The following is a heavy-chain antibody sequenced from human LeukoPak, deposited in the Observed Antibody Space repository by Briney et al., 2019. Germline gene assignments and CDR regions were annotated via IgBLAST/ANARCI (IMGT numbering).Heavy chain of an antibody. CDR2: INHSGST. CDR3: ARGIVATIIHYYYYYMDV. V-gene: IGHV4-34*01. CDR1: GGYFRGYY. Sequence: PSETLSLTCAVYGGYFRGYYWSWIRQPPGKGLEWIGEINHSGSTNHNPSLKSRVTISVDTSKNQFSLKLSSVTAADTAVYYCARGIVATIIHYYYYYMDVWGKGTTVTVSS. D-gene: IGHD5-12*01. J-gene: IGHJ6*03.